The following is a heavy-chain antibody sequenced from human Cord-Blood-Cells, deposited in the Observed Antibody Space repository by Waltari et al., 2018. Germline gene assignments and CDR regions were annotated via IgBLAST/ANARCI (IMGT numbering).Heavy chain of an antibody. J-gene: IGHJ3*01. CDR2: IYGGGST. CDR1: GFTVSSNY. D-gene: IGHD1-26*01. V-gene: IGHV3-53*01. CDR3: ARDTTGSGSYF. Sequence: EVQLVESGGGLIQPGGSLRLSCAASGFTVSSNYMSWVRQAPGKGLGWVSVIYGGGSTYYADSVKGRFTISRDNSKNTLYLQMNSLRAEDTAVYYCARDTTGSGSYFWGQGTMVTVSS.